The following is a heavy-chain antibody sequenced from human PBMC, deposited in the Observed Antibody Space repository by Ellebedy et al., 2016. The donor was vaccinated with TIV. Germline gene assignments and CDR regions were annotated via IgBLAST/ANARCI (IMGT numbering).Heavy chain of an antibody. J-gene: IGHJ6*03. CDR2: IYYSGST. CDR1: GGSISSYY. CDR3: ARGRYSSSWYALVNYYYYMDV. V-gene: IGHV4-59*01. D-gene: IGHD6-13*01. Sequence: SETLSLXXTVSGGSISSYYWSWIRQPPGKGLEWIGYIYYSGSTNYNPSLKSRVTISVDTSKNQFSLKLSSVTAADTAVYYCARGRYSSSWYALVNYYYYMDVWGKGTTVTVSS.